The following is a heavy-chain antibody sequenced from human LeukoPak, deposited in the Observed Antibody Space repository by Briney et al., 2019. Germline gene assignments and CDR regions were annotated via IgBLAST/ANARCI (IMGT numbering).Heavy chain of an antibody. CDR1: GGSLSSYY. D-gene: IGHD4/OR15-4a*01. V-gene: IGHV4-59*01. CDR2: NYYSGST. Sequence: SETLSLTCTVSGGSLSSYYWSWIREPPGGGGEWIVYNYYSGSTNYNPSIKSRVTISVDTSKNQFSLKLSYMTAADTAVYYCARSSTSGLWKKRTNWFDPWGQGTLVTASS. J-gene: IGHJ5*02. CDR3: ARSSTSGLWKKRTNWFDP.